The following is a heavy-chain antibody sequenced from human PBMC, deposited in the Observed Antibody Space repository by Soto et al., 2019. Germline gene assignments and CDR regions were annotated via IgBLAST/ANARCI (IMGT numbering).Heavy chain of an antibody. CDR3: AKGGVGSTSNAFDI. D-gene: IGHD1-26*01. CDR2: ISYDGSNK. Sequence: LRLSCAASGFTFRSYGMHWVRQAPAKGLEWVAVISYDGSNKYYADSVKGRLTISRDNSKNTLYLQMNSLRAEDTAVYYCAKGGVGSTSNAFDIWGQGTMVTVSS. V-gene: IGHV3-30*18. CDR1: GFTFRSYG. J-gene: IGHJ3*02.